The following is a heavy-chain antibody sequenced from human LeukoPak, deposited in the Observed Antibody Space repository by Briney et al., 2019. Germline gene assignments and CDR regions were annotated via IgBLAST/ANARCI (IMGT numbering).Heavy chain of an antibody. CDR3: ARESPRNGYYYGDDAFDI. V-gene: IGHV1-2*07. J-gene: IGHJ3*02. CDR1: GYNFTGYY. CDR2: ISPNSGGP. D-gene: IGHD3-22*01. Sequence: ASVKVSCKASGYNFTGYYMHWVRQAPGQGLEWMGWISPNSGGPTYAHKFQGRVTMTRDTSISTAYMELSRLRSDDTAVYYCARESPRNGYYYGDDAFDIWGQGTMVTVSP.